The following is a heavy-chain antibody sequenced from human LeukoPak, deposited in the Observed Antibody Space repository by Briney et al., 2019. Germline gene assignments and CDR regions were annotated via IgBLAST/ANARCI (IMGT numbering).Heavy chain of an antibody. CDR3: ARDGQGDLPHDY. V-gene: IGHV3-23*01. CDR2: ISPSGPDT. CDR1: GFTFNSYA. D-gene: IGHD3-16*01. J-gene: IGHJ4*02. Sequence: GGSLRLSCAASGFTFNSYAMSWVRQAPGKGLEWVSAISPSGPDTYYADSVKGRFTISRDNAKNTLYLQMNSLRAEDTAVYYCARDGQGDLPHDYWGQGTLVTASS.